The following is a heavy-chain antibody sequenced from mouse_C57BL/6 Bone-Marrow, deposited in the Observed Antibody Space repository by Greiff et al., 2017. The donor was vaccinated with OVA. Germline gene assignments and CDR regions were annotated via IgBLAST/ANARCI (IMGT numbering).Heavy chain of an antibody. CDR3: ALTQYFDV. CDR1: GYTLTSYG. D-gene: IGHD4-1*01. V-gene: IGHV1-81*01. CDR2: IYPRSGNT. J-gene: IGHJ1*03. Sequence: VQRVESGAELARPGASVKLSCKASGYTLTSYGISWVKQRPGQGLEWIGEIYPRSGNTYYNEKFKGKATLTADKSSSTAYMQLRSLTSEDSAVYFSALTQYFDVWGTGTTVTVSS.